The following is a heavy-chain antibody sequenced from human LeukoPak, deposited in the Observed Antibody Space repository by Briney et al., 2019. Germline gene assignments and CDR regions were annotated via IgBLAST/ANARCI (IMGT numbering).Heavy chain of an antibody. V-gene: IGHV3-30-3*01. Sequence: GGSLRLSCAASGFTFSSYAMHWVRQAPGKGLEWVAVISYDGSNKYYADSVKGRFTISRDNSKNTLYLQMNSLRAEDTAVCYCARGLMYYDSSGFGDYWGREPWSPSPQ. D-gene: IGHD3-22*01. J-gene: IGHJ4*02. CDR2: ISYDGSNK. CDR3: ARGLMYYDSSGFGDY. CDR1: GFTFSSYA.